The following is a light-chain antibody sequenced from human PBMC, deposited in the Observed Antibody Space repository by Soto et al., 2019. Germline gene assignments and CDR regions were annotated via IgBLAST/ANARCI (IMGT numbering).Light chain of an antibody. Sequence: ERVMTQSPASLSVSPRETVTLSCRASQSIRRYLAWYQHKPGQAPRLLIHGASTRATGVPARFSGSGSGTEFTLTISSLQSEDSAIYYCHQYNDWPWTFGQGT. J-gene: IGKJ1*01. V-gene: IGKV3-15*01. CDR2: GAS. CDR1: QSIRRY. CDR3: HQYNDWPWT.